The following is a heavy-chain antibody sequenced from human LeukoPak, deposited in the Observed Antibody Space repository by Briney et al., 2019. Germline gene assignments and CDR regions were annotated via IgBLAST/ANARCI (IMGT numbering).Heavy chain of an antibody. J-gene: IGHJ1*01. CDR1: GGAFRNFG. Sequence: SVKVSCKASGGAFRNFGISWVRQAPGQGLEYVGRIIPILDVTEYGKTSPGRVTITADTATDTFYMELSGLRSEDTAVYYCAKIHDDSGYYYEYFQFWGQGTLITVSS. V-gene: IGHV1-69*04. D-gene: IGHD3-22*01. CDR2: IIPILDVT. CDR3: AKIHDDSGYYYEYFQF.